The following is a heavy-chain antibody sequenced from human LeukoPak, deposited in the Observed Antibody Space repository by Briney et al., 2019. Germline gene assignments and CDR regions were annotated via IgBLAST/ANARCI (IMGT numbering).Heavy chain of an antibody. D-gene: IGHD3-10*01. CDR1: GYSISSGYY. CDR2: IYTSGST. V-gene: IGHV4-4*07. CDR3: ARDRSWTPRWFGELSGGIYYMDV. Sequence: SETLSLTCTVSGYSISSGYYWSWIRQPAGKGLEWIGRIYTSGSTNYNPSLKSRVTMSVDTSKNQFSLKLSSVTAADTAVYYCARDRSWTPRWFGELSGGIYYMDVWGKGTTVTISS. J-gene: IGHJ6*03.